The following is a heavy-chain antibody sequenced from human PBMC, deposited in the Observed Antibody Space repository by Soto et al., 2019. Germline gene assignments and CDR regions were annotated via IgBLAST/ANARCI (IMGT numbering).Heavy chain of an antibody. D-gene: IGHD1-26*01. J-gene: IGHJ6*02. CDR3: AIVGATQPRRDYYYYGMDV. Sequence: ASVKVSCKASGYTSTNYWIAWVRQAPGQGLEWMGWINPNRGGTTYAQKFQGRVTMTRDTSISTAYMELSRLRPDDTAVYYCAIVGATQPRRDYYYYGMDVWGQGPTVTVSS. CDR1: GYTSTNYW. V-gene: IGHV1-2*02. CDR2: INPNRGGT.